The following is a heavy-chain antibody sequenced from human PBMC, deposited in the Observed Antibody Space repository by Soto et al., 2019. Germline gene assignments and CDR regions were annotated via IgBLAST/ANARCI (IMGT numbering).Heavy chain of an antibody. CDR3: ARDKYGPPARGMDV. V-gene: IGHV3-33*01. Sequence: GGSLRLSCAASGFTFSSYGMHWVRQAPGKGLEWVAVLWYDGSNQYYADSVKGRFTISRDNSKNTLYLQMNSLRAEDTAVYYCARDKYGPPARGMDVWGQGTTVTVSS. CDR1: GFTFSSYG. J-gene: IGHJ6*02. D-gene: IGHD3-10*01. CDR2: LWYDGSNQ.